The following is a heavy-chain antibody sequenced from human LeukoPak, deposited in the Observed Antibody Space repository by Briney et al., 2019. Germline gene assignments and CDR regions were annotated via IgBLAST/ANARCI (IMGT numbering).Heavy chain of an antibody. CDR3: ARGDSGYDYGFDN. CDR1: GGTFSSHV. V-gene: IGHV1-69*05. J-gene: IGHJ4*02. Sequence: SVKVSCKASGGTFSSHVISWVRQAPGQGLEWVGGIIPIFGTTNYAQKFQGRVTITTDESTSTGYMELRSLRSDDTAVYYCARGDSGYDYGFDNWGQGTLVTVSS. CDR2: IIPIFGTT. D-gene: IGHD5-12*01.